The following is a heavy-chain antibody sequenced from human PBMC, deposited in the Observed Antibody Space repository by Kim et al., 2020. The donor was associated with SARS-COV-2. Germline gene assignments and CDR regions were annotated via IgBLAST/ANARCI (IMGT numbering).Heavy chain of an antibody. D-gene: IGHD4-4*01. J-gene: IGHJ6*02. Sequence: SVKGRFTISRDNAKNTLYLQMNSLRAEDTAVYYCARDPRGTTVTNDGMDVWGQGTTVTVSS. CDR3: ARDPRGTTVTNDGMDV. V-gene: IGHV3-74*01.